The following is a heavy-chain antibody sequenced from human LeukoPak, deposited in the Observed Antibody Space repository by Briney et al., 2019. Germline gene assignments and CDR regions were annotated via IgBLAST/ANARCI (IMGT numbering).Heavy chain of an antibody. V-gene: IGHV3-15*01. D-gene: IGHD4-11*01. CDR3: TTLSNDVLY. CDR1: GFTYHNAW. CDR2: MKSNRDGGTS. Sequence: GGSLRLSCAASGFTYHNAWMTWVRQAPGKGLEWVGRMKSNRDGGTSDYAAPVKGRFTISRDDSKDTLYLHMNSLRAEDTAVYYCTTLSNDVLYWGQGTLVTVS. J-gene: IGHJ4*02.